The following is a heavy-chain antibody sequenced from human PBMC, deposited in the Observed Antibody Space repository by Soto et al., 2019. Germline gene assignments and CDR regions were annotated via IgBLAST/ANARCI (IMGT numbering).Heavy chain of an antibody. Sequence: SETLSLTCAVYGGSFSGYDWSWIRQPPGKGLEWIGEINHSGSTNYNPSLKSRVTISVDTSKNQFSLKLSSVTAADTAVYYCARGPVSGAIDYWGQGTLVTVSS. D-gene: IGHD1-26*01. CDR3: ARGPVSGAIDY. CDR2: INHSGST. CDR1: GGSFSGYD. J-gene: IGHJ4*02. V-gene: IGHV4-34*01.